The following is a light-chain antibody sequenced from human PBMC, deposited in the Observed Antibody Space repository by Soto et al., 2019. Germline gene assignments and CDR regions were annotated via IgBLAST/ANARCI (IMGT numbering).Light chain of an antibody. J-gene: IGKJ1*01. CDR1: QSVSSSY. CDR2: GAS. Sequence: EIVLTQSPGTLSLSPGERATLSCRASQSVSSSYLAWYQQKPGQAPRLLIYGASSRATGIPDRFSGSGSGTEFTLTISRMEPEDFTEYYCQQYGSTPLWTFGQGTKLEIK. V-gene: IGKV3-20*01. CDR3: QQYGSTPLWT.